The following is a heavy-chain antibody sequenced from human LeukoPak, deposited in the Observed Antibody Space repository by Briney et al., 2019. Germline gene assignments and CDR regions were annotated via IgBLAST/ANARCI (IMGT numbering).Heavy chain of an antibody. CDR1: GFTFSSYV. CDR3: AKDGPLLWFGELLHYYYYYYGMDV. D-gene: IGHD3-10*01. J-gene: IGHJ6*02. CDR2: ISYDGRNK. V-gene: IGHV3-30*18. Sequence: GRSLRLSCAASGFTFSSYVIHWVRQAPGKGLEWVAVISYDGRNKYYADSVKGRFTISRDNSKNTLYLQMNSLRAEDTAVYYCAKDGPLLWFGELLHYYYYYYGMDVWGQGTTVTVSS.